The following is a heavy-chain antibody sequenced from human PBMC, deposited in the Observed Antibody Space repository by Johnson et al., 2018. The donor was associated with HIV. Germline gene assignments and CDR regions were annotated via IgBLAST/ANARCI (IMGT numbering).Heavy chain of an antibody. D-gene: IGHD1-26*01. V-gene: IGHV3-30*04. CDR2: ISYDGRDA. CDR1: GFAFSRFA. CDR3: ARAKGGSYSDEQGAVDI. J-gene: IGHJ3*02. Sequence: QVQLVESGGGVVQSGRSLRLSCAASGFAFSRFAMHWVRQVPDKGLEWVAVISYDGRDAYYADSVKGRFTISRDNSKNTLFLQINSRRTEDTAVYYCARAKGGSYSDEQGAVDIWGQGTMVTVSS.